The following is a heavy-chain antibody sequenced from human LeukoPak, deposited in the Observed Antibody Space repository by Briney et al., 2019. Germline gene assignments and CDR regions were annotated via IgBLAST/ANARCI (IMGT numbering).Heavy chain of an antibody. V-gene: IGHV7-4-1*02. CDR3: ARWPSFGVLDD. CDR1: GYTFTSHA. D-gene: IGHD3-3*01. J-gene: IGHJ4*02. Sequence: ASVKVSCKASGYTFTSHAMNWVRQAPGQGLEWTGWINTNTGNPTYAQGFTGRFVFSLDTSVNTAYLQISSLKAEDSAVYYCARWPSFGVLDDWGRGTLVTVSS. CDR2: INTNTGNP.